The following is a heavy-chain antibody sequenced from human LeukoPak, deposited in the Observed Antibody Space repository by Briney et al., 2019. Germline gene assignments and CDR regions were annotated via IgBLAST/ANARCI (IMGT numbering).Heavy chain of an antibody. Sequence: SETLSLTCAVYGGSFSGYYWSWIRQPPGKGLEWIGEINHSGSTNYNPSLKSRVTISVDTSKNQFSLKVSSVTAADTAVYYCASSCSGGTCSTPTRLDYWGQGILVTVSS. V-gene: IGHV4-34*01. J-gene: IGHJ4*02. CDR3: ASSCSGGTCSTPTRLDY. CDR2: INHSGST. CDR1: GGSFSGYY. D-gene: IGHD2-15*01.